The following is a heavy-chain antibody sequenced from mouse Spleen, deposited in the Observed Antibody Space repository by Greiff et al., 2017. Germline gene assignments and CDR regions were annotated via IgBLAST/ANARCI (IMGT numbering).Heavy chain of an antibody. CDR1: GFNIKDDY. V-gene: IGHV14-4*01. D-gene: IGHD2-3*01. Sequence: VQLQQSGAELVRPGASVKLSCTASGFNIKDDYMHWVKQRPEQGLEWIGWIDPENGDTEYASKFQGKATITADTSSNTAYLQLSSLTSEDTAVYYCTTFYFTYYFDYWGQGTTLTVSS. CDR3: TTFYFTYYFDY. CDR2: IDPENGDT. J-gene: IGHJ2*01.